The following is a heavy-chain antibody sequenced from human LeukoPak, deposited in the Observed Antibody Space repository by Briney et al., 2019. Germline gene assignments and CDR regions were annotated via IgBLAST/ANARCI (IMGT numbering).Heavy chain of an antibody. J-gene: IGHJ4*02. V-gene: IGHV1-2*02. D-gene: IGHD3-9*01. Sequence: GASVKVSCKASGYTFTGYYMYWVRQAPGQGLEWMGWINPNSGGTNYAQKFQGRVTMTRDTSISTAYMELSRLRSDDTAVYYCARGNYDILTGYYIFDYWGQGTLVTVSS. CDR1: GYTFTGYY. CDR2: INPNSGGT. CDR3: ARGNYDILTGYYIFDY.